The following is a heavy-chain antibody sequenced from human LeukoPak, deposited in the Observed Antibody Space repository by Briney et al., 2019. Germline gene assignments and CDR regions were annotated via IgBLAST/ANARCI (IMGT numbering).Heavy chain of an antibody. Sequence: GGSLGLSCAASGLTFSSYAMSWVRQAPGKGLEWVSAIIASGADTYYADSLKGRFAISRVNTKNILYLQMNSLRVDDTAIYYCAKSRTYSYGYGTFDHWGQGALVTVSS. D-gene: IGHD5-18*01. V-gene: IGHV3-23*01. CDR3: AKSRTYSYGYGTFDH. CDR2: IIASGADT. CDR1: GLTFSSYA. J-gene: IGHJ4*02.